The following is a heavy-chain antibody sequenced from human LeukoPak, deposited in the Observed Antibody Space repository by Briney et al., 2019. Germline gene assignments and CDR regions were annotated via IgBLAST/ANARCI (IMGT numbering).Heavy chain of an antibody. Sequence: SQTLSLTYAISGDSVSSNSAAWNWIRQSPSRGLEWLGGTYYRSKWYNDYAVSVKSRITINPDTSKNQFSLQLNSVTPEDTAVYYCARDLRYYYDSSGYIDWGQGTLVTVSS. CDR1: GDSVSSNSAA. CDR3: ARDLRYYYDSSGYID. CDR2: TYYRSKWYN. V-gene: IGHV6-1*01. D-gene: IGHD3-22*01. J-gene: IGHJ4*02.